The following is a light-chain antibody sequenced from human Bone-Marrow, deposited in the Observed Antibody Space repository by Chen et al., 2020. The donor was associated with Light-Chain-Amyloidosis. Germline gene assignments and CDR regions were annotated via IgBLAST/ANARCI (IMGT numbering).Light chain of an antibody. J-gene: IGLJ2*01. V-gene: IGLV2-14*01. CDR1: SSDVGGYKS. CDR2: DDS. Sequence: QSALTQPASVSGSPGQSITISCTGTSSDVGGYKSVSWYQQHPGKAPKLMIYDDSNRPSGVSTRFSGSKSGNTASLTISGLQAEDEADYYCSAYTSSSTLVFGGGTKLTVL. CDR3: SAYTSSSTLV.